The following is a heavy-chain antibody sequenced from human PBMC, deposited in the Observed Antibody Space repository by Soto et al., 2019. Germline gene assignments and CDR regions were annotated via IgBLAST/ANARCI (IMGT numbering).Heavy chain of an antibody. Sequence: EVQLVESGGGLVQPGGSLRLSCAASGFTFSSYWMHWVRQAPGKGLVWVSRINNDGSSTSYADSVKGRFTISRDNAKNTLYLQMNSLRAEDTAVYYCASSLLTPFDYWGQGPLVTVSS. D-gene: IGHD7-27*01. J-gene: IGHJ4*02. CDR1: GFTFSSYW. CDR3: ASSLLTPFDY. V-gene: IGHV3-74*01. CDR2: INNDGSST.